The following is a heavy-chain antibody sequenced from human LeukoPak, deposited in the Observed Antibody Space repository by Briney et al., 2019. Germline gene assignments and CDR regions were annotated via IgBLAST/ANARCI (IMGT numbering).Heavy chain of an antibody. CDR2: IYYSGST. D-gene: IGHD6-13*01. J-gene: IGHJ6*03. CDR1: GGSISSYY. V-gene: IGHV4-59*01. Sequence: SETLSLTCTVSGGSISSYYWSWIRQPPGKGLEWIGYIYYSGSTNYNPSLKSRVTISVDTSKNQFSLKLSSVTAADTAVYYCARGRIAAAGTGLYYYMDVWAKGPRSPSP. CDR3: ARGRIAAAGTGLYYYMDV.